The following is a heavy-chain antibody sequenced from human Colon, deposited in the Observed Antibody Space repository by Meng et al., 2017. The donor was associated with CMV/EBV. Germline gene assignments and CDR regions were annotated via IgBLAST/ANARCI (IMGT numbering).Heavy chain of an antibody. J-gene: IGHJ4*02. CDR3: ARESSGWSTGIDY. CDR2: ISYSGNT. V-gene: IGHV4-61*01. Sequence: SETLSLTCSVSGGSVSNGSNYWTWIRQPPGKGLEWIGYISYSGNTNYNPSLRSRVTISLDTSRNQFSLKLTSMNAADTAIYYCARESSGWSTGIDYWGQGTLVTVSS. D-gene: IGHD6-19*01. CDR1: GGSVSNGSNY.